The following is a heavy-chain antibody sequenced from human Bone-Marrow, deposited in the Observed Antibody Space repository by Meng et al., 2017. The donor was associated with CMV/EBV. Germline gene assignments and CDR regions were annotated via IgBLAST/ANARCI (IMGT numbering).Heavy chain of an antibody. CDR3: VRPQYSRSSGLVGMDV. CDR1: GFTFSKYW. D-gene: IGHD6-6*01. Sequence: GGSLRLSCAASGFTFSKYWMTWVRQLPGKGLEWVANIRQDGSEEYYLDSVKGRFTITRDNAKNSLYLQMNSLRAKDTAVYYCVRPQYSRSSGLVGMDVWGQGTTVTVSS. CDR2: IRQDGSEE. J-gene: IGHJ6*02. V-gene: IGHV3-7*01.